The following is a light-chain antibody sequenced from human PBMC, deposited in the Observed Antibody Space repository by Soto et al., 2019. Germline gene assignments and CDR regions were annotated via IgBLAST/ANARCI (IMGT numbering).Light chain of an antibody. CDR3: CSYAGSSTV. CDR2: EGS. J-gene: IGLJ2*01. V-gene: IGLV2-23*01. CDR1: SSDVGSYHL. Sequence: QSALTQPASVSGSPGQSITISCTGTSSDVGSYHLVSWYQQHPGKAPKLMIYEGSKRPSGVSNRFSGSKSGNTASLTISGLQAEDEADYYCCSYAGSSTVFGGGTKVTVL.